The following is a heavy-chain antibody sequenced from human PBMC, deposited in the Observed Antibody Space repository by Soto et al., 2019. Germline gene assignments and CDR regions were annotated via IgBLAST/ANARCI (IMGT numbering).Heavy chain of an antibody. CDR1: GFTFRSYG. CDR2: MLFDGSNK. V-gene: IGHV3-30*02. D-gene: IGHD1-1*01. Sequence: VVSLRVSCAASGFTFRSYGMHWVRQAPGKGLEWVALMLFDGSNKYYADSVRSRFTISSDNSKSTLYLQMDILRPEDTAVYYCAKEFGWELQLSHPYYNSGMDVWGQGTTVTVSS. CDR3: AKEFGWELQLSHPYYNSGMDV. J-gene: IGHJ6*02.